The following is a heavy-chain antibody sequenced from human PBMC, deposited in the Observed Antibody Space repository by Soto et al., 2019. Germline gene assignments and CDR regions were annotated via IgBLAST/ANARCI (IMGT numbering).Heavy chain of an antibody. V-gene: IGHV3-30*18. J-gene: IGHJ4*02. D-gene: IGHD3-9*01. CDR3: AKDGRTDILTLQPNY. CDR1: GFTFSSYG. Sequence: GGSLRLSCAASGFTFSSYGMHWVRQAPGKGLEWVAVISYDGSNKYYADSVKGRFTISRDNSKNTLYLQMNSLRAEDTAVYYCAKDGRTDILTLQPNYWGQGTLVTVSS. CDR2: ISYDGSNK.